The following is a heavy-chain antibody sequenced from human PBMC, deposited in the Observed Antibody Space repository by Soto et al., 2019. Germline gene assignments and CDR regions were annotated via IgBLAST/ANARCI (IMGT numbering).Heavy chain of an antibody. D-gene: IGHD3-22*01. J-gene: IGHJ4*02. CDR3: ARELGYYYDSSGYYPFDY. V-gene: IGHV1-69*13. Sequence: GASVKVSCKASGGTFSSYAISWVRQAPGQGLEWMGGIIPIFGTANYAQKFQGRVTITADESTSTAYMGLSSLRSEDTAVYYCARELGYYYDSSGYYPFDYWGQGTLVTVSS. CDR1: GGTFSSYA. CDR2: IIPIFGTA.